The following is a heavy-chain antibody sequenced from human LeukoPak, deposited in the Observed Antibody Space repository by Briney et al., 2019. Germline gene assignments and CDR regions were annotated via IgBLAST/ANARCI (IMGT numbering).Heavy chain of an antibody. CDR1: GFTFSSYA. V-gene: IGHV3-30-3*01. CDR3: AREPKGIAAAGMDY. D-gene: IGHD6-13*01. CDR2: ISYDGSNK. J-gene: IGHJ4*02. Sequence: GGSLRLSCAASGFTFSSYAMHWVRQAPGKGLEWVAVISYDGSNKYYADSVKGRFTISRDNSKNTLYLQMNSLRAEDTAVYYCAREPKGIAAAGMDYWGQGTLVTVSS.